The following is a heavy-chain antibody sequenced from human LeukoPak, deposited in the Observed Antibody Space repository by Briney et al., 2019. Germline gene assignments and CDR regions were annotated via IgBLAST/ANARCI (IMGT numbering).Heavy chain of an antibody. CDR1: GFTFSSYG. Sequence: GGSLRLSCAASGFTFSSYGMHWVRQAPGKGLEWVAFIRYDGSNKYYADSVKGRFTISRDNSKNTLYLQMNSLRAEDTAVYYCAIPYDSSGYYYGDAFDIWGQGTMVSVSS. V-gene: IGHV3-30*02. D-gene: IGHD3-22*01. CDR2: IRYDGSNK. J-gene: IGHJ3*02. CDR3: AIPYDSSGYYYGDAFDI.